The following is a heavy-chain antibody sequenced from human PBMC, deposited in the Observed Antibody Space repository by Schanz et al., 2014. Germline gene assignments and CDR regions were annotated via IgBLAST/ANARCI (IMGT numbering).Heavy chain of an antibody. J-gene: IGHJ4*02. D-gene: IGHD3-10*01. Sequence: EQLVESGGGLVKPGGSLRLSCAASGFTFSSYAMSWVRQAPGKGLEWVSALSGSGGSTYYADSVKGRFTISRDNAKNSLYLQMNSLRAEDTAVYYCARANYRRKINFDYWGRGTLXTVSS. CDR2: LSGSGGST. CDR3: ARANYRRKINFDY. CDR1: GFTFSSYA. V-gene: IGHV3-23*04.